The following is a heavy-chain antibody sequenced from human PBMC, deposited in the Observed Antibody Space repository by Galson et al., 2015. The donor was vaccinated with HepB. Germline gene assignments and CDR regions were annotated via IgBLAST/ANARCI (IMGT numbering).Heavy chain of an antibody. CDR1: GGTFSSYA. D-gene: IGHD5-24*01. Sequence: SVKVSCKASGGTFSSYAISWVRQAPGQGLEWMGGIIPIFGIANYAQKFQGRVTITADKSTSTAYMELSSLRSEDTAVYYCARWLQSYWYFDLWGRGTLVTVSS. J-gene: IGHJ2*01. V-gene: IGHV1-69*10. CDR2: IIPIFGIA. CDR3: ARWLQSYWYFDL.